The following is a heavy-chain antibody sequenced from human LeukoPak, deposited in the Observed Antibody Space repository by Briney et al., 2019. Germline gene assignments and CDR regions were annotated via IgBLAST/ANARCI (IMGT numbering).Heavy chain of an antibody. V-gene: IGHV3-21*04. CDR2: ISSSSSYI. CDR3: VKDNSYYFDSSGYYVH. Sequence: GGSLRLSCAASGFTFSSYSMNWVRQAPGKGLEWVSSISSSSSYIYYADSVKGRFTISRDNAKNSLYLQMNSLRAEDTAIYYCVKDNSYYFDSSGYYVHWGQGTLVTVSS. D-gene: IGHD3-22*01. CDR1: GFTFSSYS. J-gene: IGHJ4*02.